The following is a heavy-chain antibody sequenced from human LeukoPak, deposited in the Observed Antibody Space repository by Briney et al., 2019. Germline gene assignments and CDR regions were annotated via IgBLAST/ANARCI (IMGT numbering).Heavy chain of an antibody. J-gene: IGHJ4*02. CDR2: IYSGGST. CDR1: GFTFSDYY. V-gene: IGHV3-53*01. CDR3: ARGLPYDSSGYYFGGGFDY. D-gene: IGHD3-22*01. Sequence: GGSLRLSCAASGFTFSDYYMTWVRQAPGKGLEWVSVIYSGGSTYYADSVKGRFTISRDNSKNTLYLQMNSLRAEDTAVYYCARGLPYDSSGYYFGGGFDYWGQGTLVTVSS.